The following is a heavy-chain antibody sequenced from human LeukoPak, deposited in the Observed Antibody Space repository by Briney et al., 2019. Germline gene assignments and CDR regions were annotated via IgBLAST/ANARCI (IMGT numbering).Heavy chain of an antibody. CDR2: IYPGDSET. CDR3: ARNPSGYHFDY. V-gene: IGHV5-51*01. CDR1: GYTFTSNW. D-gene: IGHD6-13*01. J-gene: IGHJ4*02. Sequence: GDSLKISCKGSGYTFTSNWIGWVRQMPGKGLEWMGIIYPGDSETRYSPSFQGQVTMSADKSISTAYLQWSSLKASDTAMHYCARNPSGYHFDYWGQGTLVTVSS.